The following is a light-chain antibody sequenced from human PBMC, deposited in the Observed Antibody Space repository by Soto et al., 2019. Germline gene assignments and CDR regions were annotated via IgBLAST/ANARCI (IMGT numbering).Light chain of an antibody. Sequence: AIRMTHSPSSLSASTGDRVTITSRASQGISSYLAWYQQKPGKAPKLLIYAASTLQSGVPSRFSGSGSGTDFTLTISCLQSEDFATYYCQQYYSYPITFGQGTRLEI. CDR3: QQYYSYPIT. V-gene: IGKV1-8*01. CDR2: AAS. CDR1: QGISSY. J-gene: IGKJ5*01.